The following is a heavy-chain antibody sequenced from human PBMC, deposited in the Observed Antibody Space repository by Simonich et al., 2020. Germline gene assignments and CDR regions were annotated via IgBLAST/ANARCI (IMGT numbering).Heavy chain of an antibody. V-gene: IGHV4-38-2*02. Sequence: QVQLQESGPGLVKPSETLSLTCAVSGYSISSGYYWGWIRQPPGKGLEWIGSIYHSGITYYTPPLKGRVTISVDTFKNQFALKLSSVTAADTAVYYCARDPGLTGTTGWFDPWGQGTLVTVSS. J-gene: IGHJ5*02. D-gene: IGHD1-1*01. CDR2: IYHSGIT. CDR3: ARDPGLTGTTGWFDP. CDR1: GYSISSGYY.